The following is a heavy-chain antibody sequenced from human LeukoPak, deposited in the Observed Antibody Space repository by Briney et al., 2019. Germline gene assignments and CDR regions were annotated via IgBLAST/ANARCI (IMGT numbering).Heavy chain of an antibody. CDR3: ARTAHYDSSVDY. CDR2: IYYSGST. V-gene: IGHV4-31*03. Sequence: PSETLSLTCTVSGGSISSGGYYWSWIRQHPGKGLEWIGYIYYSGSTYYNPSRKSRVTISVDTSKNQFSLKLSFVTAADAAVYYCARTAHYDSSVDYWGQGTLVTVSA. J-gene: IGHJ4*02. CDR1: GGSISSGGYY. D-gene: IGHD3-22*01.